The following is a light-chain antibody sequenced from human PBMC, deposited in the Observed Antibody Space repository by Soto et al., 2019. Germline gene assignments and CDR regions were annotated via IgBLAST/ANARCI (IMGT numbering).Light chain of an antibody. CDR1: QSITNY. J-gene: IGKJ1*01. V-gene: IGKV1-17*01. CDR2: SAS. CDR3: LQHNTYPWT. Sequence: SALWASEGERVTITFRASQSITNYLNWYQQKPGRAPKRLIYSASSLQSGVPSRFSGSGSGTEFTLTISSLQPEDFATYYCLQHNTYPWTFGQGTKVDIK.